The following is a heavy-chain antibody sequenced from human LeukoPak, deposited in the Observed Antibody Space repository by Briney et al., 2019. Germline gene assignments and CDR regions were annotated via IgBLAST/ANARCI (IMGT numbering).Heavy chain of an antibody. CDR3: ARGPGDTSETDH. Sequence: GGSLRLSCAASGFTVSSNYMSWVRQAPGKGLEWVSVIYSAGDTYYADSVKGRSTISRDNSKNTVYLQMNSLRAEDTAVYYCARGPGDTSETDHWGQGTLVTVSS. CDR2: IYSAGDT. J-gene: IGHJ4*02. CDR1: GFTVSSNY. D-gene: IGHD3-22*01. V-gene: IGHV3-53*01.